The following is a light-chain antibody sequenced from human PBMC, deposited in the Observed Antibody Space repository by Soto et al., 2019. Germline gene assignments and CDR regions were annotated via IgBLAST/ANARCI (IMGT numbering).Light chain of an antibody. CDR2: DVS. CDR3: SSYTSSSTPV. J-gene: IGLJ2*01. V-gene: IGLV2-14*01. CDR1: SSDVGGYNY. Sequence: QSALTQPASVSGSPGQSITISCTGTSSDVGGYNYVSWYQQHPGKAPKLMIYDVSNRPSGVSNRFSGSKSGNTASLTISGLHAEDDAYYYCSSYTSSSTPVFGGGTQLTVL.